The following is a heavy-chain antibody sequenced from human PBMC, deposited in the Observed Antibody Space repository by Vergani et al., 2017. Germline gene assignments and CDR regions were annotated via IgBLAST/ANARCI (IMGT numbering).Heavy chain of an antibody. J-gene: IGHJ4*02. CDR2: IYSGGRT. CDR1: GFTVSSNY. CDR3: ARGLGPDGDSPPDY. D-gene: IGHD4-17*01. Sequence: EVQLVETGGGLIQPGGSLRLSCAASGFTVSSNYMSWVRQAPGKGLEWVSVIYSGGRTYYADSVKGRFTISRDNSKNTLYLQMNSLRAEDTAVYYCARGLGPDGDSPPDYWGQGTLVTVSS. V-gene: IGHV3-53*02.